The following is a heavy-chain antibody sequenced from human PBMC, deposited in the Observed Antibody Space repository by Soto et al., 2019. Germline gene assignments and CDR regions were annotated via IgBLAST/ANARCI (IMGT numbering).Heavy chain of an antibody. CDR3: ARPPTVTPPDSYGRDV. J-gene: IGHJ6*02. V-gene: IGHV1-69*12. CDR1: GGTFSSYA. D-gene: IGHD4-4*01. Sequence: QVQLVQSGAEVKKPGSSVKVSCKASGGTFSSYAISWVRQAPGQGLEWMGGIIPIFGTPDYAQKFQGRVTITADESTSTAYMEPSSLSSEDTAVCFCARPPTVTPPDSYGRDVWGQGTTVSVSS. CDR2: IIPIFGTP.